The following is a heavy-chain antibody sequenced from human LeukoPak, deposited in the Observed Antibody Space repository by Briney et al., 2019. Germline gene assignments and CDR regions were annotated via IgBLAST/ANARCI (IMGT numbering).Heavy chain of an antibody. V-gene: IGHV4-39*07. J-gene: IGHJ4*02. CDR1: GGSISTSDYY. Sequence: PSETLSLTCTVSGGSISTSDYYWGWIRQPPGKGLEWIGSINYSGSTHYNPSLKSRITISVDTSKNQFSLKLSSVTAADTAVYYCARINYDDYGLGVDYWGQGTLVTVSS. CDR3: ARINYDDYGLGVDY. D-gene: IGHD4-17*01. CDR2: INYSGST.